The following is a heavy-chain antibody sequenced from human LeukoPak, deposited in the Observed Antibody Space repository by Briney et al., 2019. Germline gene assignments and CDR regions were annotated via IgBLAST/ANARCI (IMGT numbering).Heavy chain of an antibody. CDR3: ARQISTRPEYFQE. CDR2: MYYSGTT. V-gene: IGHV4-39*01. J-gene: IGHJ1*01. D-gene: IGHD6-6*01. CDR1: NGSIFSHNSY. Sequence: PSETLSLSCTVSNGSIFSHNSYWAWVRQPPGKGLEWIVGMYYSGTTYYNPSLQSRVTMSVDMAKKQFSLRLSSVTAADMGVYYCARQISTRPEYFQEWGQGTLVSVSS.